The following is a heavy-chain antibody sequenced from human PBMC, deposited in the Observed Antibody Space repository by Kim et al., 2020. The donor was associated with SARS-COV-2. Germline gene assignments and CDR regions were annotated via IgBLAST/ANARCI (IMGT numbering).Heavy chain of an antibody. V-gene: IGHV4-59*13. D-gene: IGHD2-21*02. CDR1: GGSISSYY. CDR3: ARGHGGNSEWYYYYYGMDV. J-gene: IGHJ6*02. Sequence: SETLSLTCTVSGGSISSYYWSWIRQPPGKGLEWIGYIYYSGSTNYNPSLKSRVTISVDTSKNQFSLKLSSVTAADTAVYYCARGHGGNSEWYYYYYGMDVWGQGTTVTVSS. CDR2: IYYSGST.